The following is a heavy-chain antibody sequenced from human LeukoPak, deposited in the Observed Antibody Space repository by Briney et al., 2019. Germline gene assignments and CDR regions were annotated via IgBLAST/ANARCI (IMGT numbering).Heavy chain of an antibody. CDR3: ARDVSVWPPAPHFDY. V-gene: IGHV4-59*01. D-gene: IGHD6-19*01. Sequence: PSETLSLTCTVSGRSISSYYWSWIRQPPGKGLEWMGYIYYSGSTNYNPSLKSRVTISVDTSKNQFSLKLSSVTAADTAVYYCARDVSVWPPAPHFDYWGQGTLVTVSS. CDR1: GRSISSYY. CDR2: IYYSGST. J-gene: IGHJ4*02.